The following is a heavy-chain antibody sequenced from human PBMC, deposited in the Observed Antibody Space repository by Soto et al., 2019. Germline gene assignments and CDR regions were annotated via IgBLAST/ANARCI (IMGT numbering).Heavy chain of an antibody. CDR3: ARGTLTGLYDILTGYSPSPYYFDY. CDR2: INPNSGGT. D-gene: IGHD3-9*01. J-gene: IGHJ4*02. CDR1: GYTFTGYY. Sequence: ASVKVSCKASGYTFTGYYMHWVRQAPGQGLEWMGWINPNSGGTNYAQKFQGRVTMARDTSISTAYMELSRLRSDDTAVYYCARGTLTGLYDILTGYSPSPYYFDYWGQGTLVTVSS. V-gene: IGHV1-2*02.